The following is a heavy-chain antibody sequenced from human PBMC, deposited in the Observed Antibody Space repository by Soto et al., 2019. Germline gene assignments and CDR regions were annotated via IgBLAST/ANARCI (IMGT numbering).Heavy chain of an antibody. CDR3: TRGQWSDRFLN. Sequence: QVQLQQWGAGLLKPSETLSLTCAAYGDALNSYYWSWIRQPPGKGLEWIGEINDSGRINYNPSLRSRVTISAVASSMQFSLRLNSVTAADTAVYYCTRGQWSDRFLNWGQGTLLTVSS. V-gene: IGHV4-34*01. CDR1: GDALNSYY. D-gene: IGHD2-15*01. CDR2: INDSGRI. J-gene: IGHJ4*02.